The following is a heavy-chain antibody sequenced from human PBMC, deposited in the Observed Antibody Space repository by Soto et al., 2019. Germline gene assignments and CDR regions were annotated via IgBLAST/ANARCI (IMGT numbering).Heavy chain of an antibody. D-gene: IGHD6-13*01. V-gene: IGHV4-59*01. J-gene: IGHJ5*02. CDR2: IYYSGST. Sequence: SETLSLTCTVSGGSISSYYWSWIRQPPGKGLEWIGYIYYSGSTNYNPSLKSRVTISVDTSKNQFSLKLSSVTAADTAVYYCARDGLRSSRVSAVNWFDPWGQGTLVTVSS. CDR3: ARDGLRSSRVSAVNWFDP. CDR1: GGSISSYY.